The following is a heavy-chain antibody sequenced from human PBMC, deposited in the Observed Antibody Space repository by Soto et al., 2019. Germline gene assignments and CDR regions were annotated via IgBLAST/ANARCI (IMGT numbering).Heavy chain of an antibody. CDR3: ARGFLSYYDSSGTFAFDI. D-gene: IGHD3-22*01. CDR1: GYTFTSYY. V-gene: IGHV1-46*01. J-gene: IGHJ3*02. CDR2: INPSGGST. Sequence: ASVKVSCKAPGYTFTSYYMHWVRQAPGQGLEWMGIINPSGGSTSYAQKFQGRVTMTRDTSTSTVYMELSSLRSEDTAVYYCARGFLSYYDSSGTFAFDIWGQGTMVTVSS.